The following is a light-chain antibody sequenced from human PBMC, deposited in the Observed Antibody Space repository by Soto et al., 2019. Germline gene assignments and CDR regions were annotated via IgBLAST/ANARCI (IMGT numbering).Light chain of an antibody. CDR2: TAF. CDR3: QQTNSFPPT. V-gene: IGKV1D-12*01. CDR1: QGIATW. J-gene: IGKJ4*01. Sequence: DIQMTQSPSSVSASVGDRVTITCRASQGIATWLAWYQQKPGKAPNLLIYTAFTLQTGVPSRFSGSGSGTDFTLTISSLQPEDFGTYYCQQTNSFPPTFGGGTKVEIK.